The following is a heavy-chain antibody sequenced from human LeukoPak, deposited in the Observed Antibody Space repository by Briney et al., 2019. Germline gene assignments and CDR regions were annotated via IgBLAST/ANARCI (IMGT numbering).Heavy chain of an antibody. Sequence: GGSLRLSCAASGFTVSTNCMTWVRQAPGKGLEWVSYISSSSSTIYYADSVKGRFTISRDNAKNSLFLQMNSLRDDDTAVYYCARDAYYDNSGYYYDYWGQGTLVTVSS. V-gene: IGHV3-48*02. CDR2: ISSSSSTI. CDR3: ARDAYYDNSGYYYDY. J-gene: IGHJ4*02. CDR1: GFTVSTNC. D-gene: IGHD3-22*01.